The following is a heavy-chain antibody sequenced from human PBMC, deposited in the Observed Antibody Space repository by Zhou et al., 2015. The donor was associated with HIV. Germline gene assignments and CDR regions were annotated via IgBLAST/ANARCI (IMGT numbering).Heavy chain of an antibody. D-gene: IGHD2-2*01. CDR1: GYSFTSYD. V-gene: IGHV1-8*01. CDR3: ARGGGSSVDSLYQLLNSTYYYGMDV. CDR2: MNPNSGNT. Sequence: QVQLVQSGAEVKKPGASVKVSCKASGYSFTSYDINWVRQATGQGLEWMGWMNPNSGNTGYAQKFQGRVTMTRNTSINTAYMELSSLRSEDTAVYYCARGGGSSVDSLYQLLNSTYYYGMDVWGQGTTVTVSS. J-gene: IGHJ6*02.